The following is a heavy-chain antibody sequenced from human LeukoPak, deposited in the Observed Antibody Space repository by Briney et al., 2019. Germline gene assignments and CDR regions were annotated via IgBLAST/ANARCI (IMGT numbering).Heavy chain of an antibody. CDR3: ARGPGDTRDGYNEFDY. Sequence: SETLSLTCTVSDDSITIYYWSWIRQPAGKGLESIGHISTSGSTNYNPSLKSRVTISVDTSKNQFSLKLSSVTAADTAVYYCARGPGDTRDGYNEFDYWGQGTLVTVSS. V-gene: IGHV4-4*07. J-gene: IGHJ4*02. CDR2: ISTSGST. D-gene: IGHD5-24*01. CDR1: DDSITIYY.